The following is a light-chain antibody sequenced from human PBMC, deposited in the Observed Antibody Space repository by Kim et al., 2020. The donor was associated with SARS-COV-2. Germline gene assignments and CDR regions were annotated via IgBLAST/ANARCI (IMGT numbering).Light chain of an antibody. V-gene: IGLV2-8*01. Sequence: GQSVPISCTGTISDVGAYNSVSWYQQIPGKAPTLMIYEVNKRPSGVPDRFSGSKSGNTASLTVSGLQPEDEADYYCNAYAGSSIVIFGGGTQLTVL. CDR3: NAYAGSSIVI. CDR2: EVN. CDR1: ISDVGAYNS. J-gene: IGLJ2*01.